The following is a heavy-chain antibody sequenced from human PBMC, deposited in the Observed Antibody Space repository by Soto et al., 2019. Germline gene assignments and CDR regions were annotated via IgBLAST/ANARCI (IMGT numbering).Heavy chain of an antibody. D-gene: IGHD3-22*01. V-gene: IGHV4-34*01. CDR2: INHSGST. J-gene: IGHJ5*02. CDR3: ARGRRYYDSSGYYYINWFDP. Sequence: SETLSLTXAVYGGSFSGYYWSWIRQPPGKGLEWIGEINHSGSTNYNPSLKSRVTISVDTSKNQFSLKLSSVTAADTAVYYCARGRRYYDSSGYYYINWFDPWGQGTLVTVSS. CDR1: GGSFSGYY.